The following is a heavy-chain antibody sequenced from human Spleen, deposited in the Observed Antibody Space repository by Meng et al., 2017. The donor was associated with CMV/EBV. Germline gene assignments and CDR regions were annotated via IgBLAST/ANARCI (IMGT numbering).Heavy chain of an antibody. Sequence: GGSLRLSCEASGFSLSSYEMNWVRQAPGKGLEWVSSISSSSSYIHYADSVTGRFTISRDNAKNSLFLQMNSLRAEDTAVYYCGSQEGGYWGQGTLVTVSS. D-gene: IGHD3-16*01. CDR2: ISSSSSYI. CDR3: GSQEGGY. V-gene: IGHV3-21*01. J-gene: IGHJ4*02. CDR1: GFSLSSYE.